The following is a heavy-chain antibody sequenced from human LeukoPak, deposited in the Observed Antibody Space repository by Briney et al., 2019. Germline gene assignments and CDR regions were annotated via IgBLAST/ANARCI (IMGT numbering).Heavy chain of an antibody. CDR2: ISGSGSST. Sequence: GRSVRLSCATAGFTFSASAISSARQPAGKGRGWVSAISGSGSSTYYADSVKGRFTISRDNYKNTLYLKMNSLRAEDTAVYYCAKGDSGWFFDDQYYFDYWGQGTLVTVSS. CDR3: AKGDSGWFFDDQYYFDY. J-gene: IGHJ4*02. CDR1: GFTFSASA. V-gene: IGHV3-23*01. D-gene: IGHD6-19*01.